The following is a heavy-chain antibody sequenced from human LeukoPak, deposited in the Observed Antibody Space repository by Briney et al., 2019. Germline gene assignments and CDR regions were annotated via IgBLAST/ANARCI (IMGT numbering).Heavy chain of an antibody. Sequence: QTLSLTCAISGDSFSSNSAAWNWIRQSPSRGLEWLGRTYYRSKWNKNYAASVKSRITINPDTSKNQLSLQLNSVTPEDTAVYYCARGYMGTTDYWGQGTLVIVSS. CDR3: ARGYMGTTDY. CDR1: GDSFSSNSAA. V-gene: IGHV6-1*01. D-gene: IGHD1-7*01. CDR2: TYYRSKWNK. J-gene: IGHJ4*02.